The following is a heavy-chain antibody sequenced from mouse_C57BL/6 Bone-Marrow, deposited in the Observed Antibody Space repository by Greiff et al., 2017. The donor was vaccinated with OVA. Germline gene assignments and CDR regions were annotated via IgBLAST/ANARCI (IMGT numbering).Heavy chain of an antibody. CDR2: INPNNGCI. D-gene: IGHD1-1*01. V-gene: IGHV1-18*01. CDR3: ARRVLPWYFDV. J-gene: IGHJ1*03. Sequence: VQLQQSGPELVKPGASVKIPCKASGYTFTDYNMDWVKQSHGKSLEWIGDINPNNGCIIYNQKFKGKATLTVDKSSSTAYMELRSLTSEDTAVDYCARRVLPWYFDVWGTGTTVTVSS. CDR1: GYTFTDYN.